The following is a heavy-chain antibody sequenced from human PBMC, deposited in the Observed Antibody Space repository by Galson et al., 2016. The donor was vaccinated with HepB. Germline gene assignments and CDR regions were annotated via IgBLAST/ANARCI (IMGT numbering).Heavy chain of an antibody. CDR2: ISFDGSNA. Sequence: SLRLSCADSGFIFSNYGMHWVRQAPGKGLEWVAVISFDGSNAYYGDSVKGRFTISRDNSKNTLSLQMNSLRAEDTAVYYCAKERGDCSGGTCRYHDAFDIWGQGTMVTVSS. CDR1: GFIFSNYG. V-gene: IGHV3-30*18. D-gene: IGHD2-15*01. CDR3: AKERGDCSGGTCRYHDAFDI. J-gene: IGHJ3*02.